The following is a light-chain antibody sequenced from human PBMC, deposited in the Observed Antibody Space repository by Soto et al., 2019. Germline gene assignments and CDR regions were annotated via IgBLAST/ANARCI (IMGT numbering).Light chain of an antibody. Sequence: DIQMIQSPSTLSAFVGDRVTITCRASQSISTWLAWYQQKPGKPPKVLIYHASSLERGVPSSFSGSRSGTEFTLTITSLQPEDFATYYCQQFNYYPYSFGQGTKLEI. CDR3: QQFNYYPYS. V-gene: IGKV1-5*01. CDR2: HAS. J-gene: IGKJ2*03. CDR1: QSISTW.